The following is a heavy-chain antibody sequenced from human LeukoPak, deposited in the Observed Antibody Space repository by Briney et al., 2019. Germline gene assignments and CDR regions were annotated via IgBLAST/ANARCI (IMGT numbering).Heavy chain of an antibody. V-gene: IGHV4-34*01. CDR1: GGSFSGNY. CDR2: INHSGST. J-gene: IGHJ3*02. D-gene: IGHD3-3*01. Sequence: SETLSLTCAVYGGSFSGNYWSWIRQPPGKGLEWIGEINHSGSTNYNPSLKSRVTISVDTSKNQFSLKLSSVTAADTAVYYCARAFTIFGVTGAFDIWGQGTMVTVSS. CDR3: ARAFTIFGVTGAFDI.